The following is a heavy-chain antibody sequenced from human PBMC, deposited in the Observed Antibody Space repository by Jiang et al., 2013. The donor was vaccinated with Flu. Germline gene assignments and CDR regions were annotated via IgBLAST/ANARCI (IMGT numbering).Heavy chain of an antibody. J-gene: IGHJ3*02. V-gene: IGHV1-2*02. CDR1: GYTFTGYY. CDR3: ARGRSLPWGDPDDAFDI. CDR2: INPNSGGT. D-gene: IGHD3-16*01. Sequence: KASGYTFTGYYMHWVRQAPGQGLEWMGWINPNSGGTNYAQKFQGRVTMTRDTSISTAYMELSRLRSDDMAVYYCARGRSLPWGDPDDAFDIWGQGTMVTVSS.